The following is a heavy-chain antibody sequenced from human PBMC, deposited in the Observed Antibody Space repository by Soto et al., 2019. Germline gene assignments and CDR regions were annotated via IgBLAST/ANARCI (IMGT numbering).Heavy chain of an antibody. Sequence: QVQLVQSGAEVKRPGASVRVSCKASGYTFSNYGVTWVRQAPGQGLEWMGWISAYNGNTNIAQKFQGRITMTTDTSTSTAYMELRSLRSDDTVVYYCARSHGDYAGYWGQGTLVTVSS. CDR3: ARSHGDYAGY. J-gene: IGHJ4*02. CDR1: GYTFSNYG. V-gene: IGHV1-18*04. CDR2: ISAYNGNT. D-gene: IGHD4-17*01.